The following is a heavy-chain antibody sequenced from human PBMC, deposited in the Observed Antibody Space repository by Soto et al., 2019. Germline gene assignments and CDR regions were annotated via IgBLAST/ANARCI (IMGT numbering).Heavy chain of an antibody. CDR3: AKEGGGGTAMVTSYFDY. Sequence: GGSLRLSCAASGITFSNYALSWVRQAPXXGLEWVSGISGSGTGTYYADSVKGRFTISRDNSKSTVYLHMNSLRADDTAIYYCAKEGGGGTAMVTSYFDYWGQGTLVTV. V-gene: IGHV3-23*01. J-gene: IGHJ4*02. CDR2: ISGSGTGT. D-gene: IGHD5-18*01. CDR1: GITFSNYA.